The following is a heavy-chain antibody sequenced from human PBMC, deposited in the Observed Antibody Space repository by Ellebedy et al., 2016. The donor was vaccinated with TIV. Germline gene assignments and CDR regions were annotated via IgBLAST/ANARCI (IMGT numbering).Heavy chain of an antibody. V-gene: IGHV1-46*01. CDR3: AKGGDSSGYLFDY. J-gene: IGHJ4*02. Sequence: AASVKVSCKASGYTFTSNYMHGVRQAAGQGLAWMGIINPSGGCTSYAQKFQGRVTVTRETATSTVYMELNSLRSEDTGVYHCAKGGDSSGYLFDYWGQGTLVTVSS. D-gene: IGHD3-22*01. CDR2: INPSGGCT. CDR1: GYTFTSNY.